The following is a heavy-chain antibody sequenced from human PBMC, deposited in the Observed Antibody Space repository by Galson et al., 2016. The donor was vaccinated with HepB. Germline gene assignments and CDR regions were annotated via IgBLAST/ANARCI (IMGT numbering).Heavy chain of an antibody. CDR2: ITANGDTT. Sequence: SLRLSCAVSGFTFRDYSMHWVRQAPGKRLEYVSAITANGDTTYYADSVQGRFTISRDNSKNTFCVHTDSQLSHVFFAGSWYYFDYWGQGMLVTVSS. V-gene: IGHV3-64*02. D-gene: IGHD2-15*01. J-gene: IGHJ4*02. CDR3: YYFDY. CDR1: GFTFRDYS.